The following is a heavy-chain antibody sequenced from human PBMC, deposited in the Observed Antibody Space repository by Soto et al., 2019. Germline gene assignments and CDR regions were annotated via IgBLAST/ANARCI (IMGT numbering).Heavy chain of an antibody. CDR1: GFSFSTYG. CDR3: AKAAAGHFDFDY. CDR2: ISYDGSNK. D-gene: IGHD6-13*01. Sequence: QVQLVESGGGVVQPGTSLRLSCAASGFSFSTYGMHWVRQAPGKGLEWVAVISYDGSNKYYADSVKGRFTISRDNSKNTVYMELNSLRGEDTAVYYCAKAAAGHFDFDYGGQGTLVTVSS. V-gene: IGHV3-30*18. J-gene: IGHJ4*02.